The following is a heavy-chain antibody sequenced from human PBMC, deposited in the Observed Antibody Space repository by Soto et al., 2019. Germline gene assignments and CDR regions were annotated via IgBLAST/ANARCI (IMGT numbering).Heavy chain of an antibody. Sequence: PGGSLRLSCAASGFTFSDYYMSWIRQAPGKGLEWVSYISSSSSYTNYADSVKGRFTISRDNAKNSLYLQMNSLRAEDTAVYYCARDYYDSSGYFLIDYWGQGTLVTVSS. CDR2: ISSSSSYT. D-gene: IGHD3-22*01. CDR3: ARDYYDSSGYFLIDY. CDR1: GFTFSDYY. V-gene: IGHV3-11*05. J-gene: IGHJ4*02.